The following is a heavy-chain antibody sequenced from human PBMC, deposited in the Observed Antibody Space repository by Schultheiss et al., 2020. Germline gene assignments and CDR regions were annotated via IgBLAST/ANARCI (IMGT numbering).Heavy chain of an antibody. CDR3: ARGAEEGRFRYSGSWSRSDFAY. D-gene: IGHD2-15*01. J-gene: IGHJ4*02. CDR1: GGSITSGIYA. V-gene: IGHV4-39*07. Sequence: QVQLVESGPGLVKPSQTLSLTCTVSGGSITSGIYAWSWIRQSPGKELEWMGAIAFDGATYYSPSLRGRTSIFRDTSENQFSLDLMYVTPEDTAVYYCARGAEEGRFRYSGSWSRSDFAYWGQGIQVTVSS. CDR2: IAFDGAT.